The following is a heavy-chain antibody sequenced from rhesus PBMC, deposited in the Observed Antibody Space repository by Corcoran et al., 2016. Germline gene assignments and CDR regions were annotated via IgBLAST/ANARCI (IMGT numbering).Heavy chain of an antibody. CDR1: GYSFTSYW. CDR3: AKSVYNIWTGYYTDWYFDL. D-gene: IGHD3-3*01. J-gene: IGHJ2*01. CDR2: IDPSDSDT. Sequence: EVQLVQSGAEVKRPGESLKISCKTSGYSFTSYWISWVRQMPGKGLEWMGAIDPSDSDTRYNPSFQGQVTISADKSISTAYLQLSSLKASDTATYYWAKSVYNIWTGYYTDWYFDLWGPGTPITISA. V-gene: IGHV5-2*01.